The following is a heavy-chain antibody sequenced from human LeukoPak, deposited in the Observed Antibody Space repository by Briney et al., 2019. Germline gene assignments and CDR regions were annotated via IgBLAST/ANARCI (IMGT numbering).Heavy chain of an antibody. J-gene: IGHJ4*02. CDR3: TAETRSPHYSDY. CDR2: IVVGSGNT. V-gene: IGHV1-58*01. Sequence: GASVKVSCKASGFTFTSSAVQWVRQARGQRLEWIGWIVVGSGNTNYAQKFQERVTITRDMSTSTAYMELSSLRSEDTAVYYCTAETRSPHYSDYWGQGTLVTVSS. CDR1: GFTFTSSA. D-gene: IGHD2-21*01.